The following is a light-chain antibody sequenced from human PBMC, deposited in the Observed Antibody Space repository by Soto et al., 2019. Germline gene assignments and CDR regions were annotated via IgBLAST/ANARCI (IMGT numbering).Light chain of an antibody. CDR1: QTISSY. CDR2: AAS. Sequence: TQMTQFPSSLSASVGSRFTITCRASQTISSYLHWYQLKQGQAPKLLIYAASSLQSGVPSRFSGSGYGTEFNLTISSLQPEDFATYFCQQTFSTYVSFGGGTKVDIK. CDR3: QQTFSTYVS. V-gene: IGKV1-39*01. J-gene: IGKJ4*01.